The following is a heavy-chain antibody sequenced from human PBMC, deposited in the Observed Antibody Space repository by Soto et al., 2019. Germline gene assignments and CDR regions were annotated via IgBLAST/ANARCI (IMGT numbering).Heavy chain of an antibody. J-gene: IGHJ5*02. CDR2: INANNGST. V-gene: IGHV1-3*01. Sequence: ASVKVSCKASGYTFTSYDINWVRQATGQRLEWMGWINANNGSTKYSQKFQGRVTITRDTSTSTAYMELSSLRSEDTAVYYCARTILLAQYCSGGSCYSNWFDPWGQGTLVTVSS. D-gene: IGHD2-15*01. CDR1: GYTFTSYD. CDR3: ARTILLAQYCSGGSCYSNWFDP.